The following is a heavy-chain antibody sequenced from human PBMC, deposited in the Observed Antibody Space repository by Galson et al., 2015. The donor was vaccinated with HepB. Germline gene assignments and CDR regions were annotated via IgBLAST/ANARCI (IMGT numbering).Heavy chain of an antibody. CDR3: VKDGALIVAGVGRVTFDI. V-gene: IGHV3-23*01. CDR2: ISDDGATT. Sequence: SLRLSCAASGFPFNNYPMSWVRQAPGRGLEWVSDISDDGATTYYADSVKGRFTISRDNSESTLYLQMNSLRGEDTAVYYCVKDGALIVAGVGRVTFDIWGQGALVIVSS. J-gene: IGHJ3*02. D-gene: IGHD2-21*01. CDR1: GFPFNNYP.